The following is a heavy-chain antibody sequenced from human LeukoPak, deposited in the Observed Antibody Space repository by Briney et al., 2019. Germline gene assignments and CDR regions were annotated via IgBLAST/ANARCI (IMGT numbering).Heavy chain of an antibody. Sequence: SETLSLTCIVSGGSISSGGHPWSWIRQSPGKGLEWIGYIYDSGSTFYNPSLKSRVTTSIDRSNNQFSLKLSSVTAADTAVYYCARESNINNWFDPWGQGTLVTVSS. CDR2: IYDSGST. V-gene: IGHV4-30-2*06. J-gene: IGHJ5*02. CDR3: ARESNINNWFDP. D-gene: IGHD2/OR15-2a*01. CDR1: GGSISSGGHP.